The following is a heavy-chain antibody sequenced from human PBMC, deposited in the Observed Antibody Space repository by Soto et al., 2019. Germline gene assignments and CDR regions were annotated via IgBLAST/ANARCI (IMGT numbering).Heavy chain of an antibody. Sequence: ASVKVSCKVFGYTFSTYGLSWVRQAPGQWLEWMGWVSPYNGNTYYAPGLQGRVTMTTDTSTNTAYMSLRSLRSDDTAIYYCVRGGILEANRPYYYYGLDVWGQGTPVTVSS. J-gene: IGHJ6*02. CDR1: GYTFSTYG. CDR2: VSPYNGNT. D-gene: IGHD1-1*01. V-gene: IGHV1-18*01. CDR3: VRGGILEANRPYYYYGLDV.